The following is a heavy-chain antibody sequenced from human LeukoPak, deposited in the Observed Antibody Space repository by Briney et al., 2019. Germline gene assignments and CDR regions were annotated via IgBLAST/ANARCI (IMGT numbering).Heavy chain of an antibody. D-gene: IGHD3-3*01. V-gene: IGHV4-61*02. J-gene: IGHJ6*03. CDR3: ARSPYYDFWSGYPYMNV. Sequence: SETLSLICTVSGPSISSGRYYWSWLRQPGGKGLEWIGRIYPSRRTDYNPSLKSRVTISLDTSKNQFSLKLSSVTAADTAVYYCARSPYYDFWSGYPYMNVWGKGTTVTVSS. CDR1: GPSISSGRYY. CDR2: IYPSRRT.